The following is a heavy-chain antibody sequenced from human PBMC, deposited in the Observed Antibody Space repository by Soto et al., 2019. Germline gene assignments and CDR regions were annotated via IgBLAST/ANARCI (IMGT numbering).Heavy chain of an antibody. D-gene: IGHD3-10*01. CDR2: INPNSGGT. V-gene: IGHV1-2*04. CDR1: GYTFTGYY. CDR3: ARGGITMVRGVISHLYYYGMDV. Sequence: GASVKVSCKASGYTFTGYYMHWVRQAPGQGLEWMGWINPNSGGTNYAQKFQGWVTMTRDTSISTAYMELSRLRSDDTAVYYCARGGITMVRGVISHLYYYGMDVWGQGTTVTVSS. J-gene: IGHJ6*02.